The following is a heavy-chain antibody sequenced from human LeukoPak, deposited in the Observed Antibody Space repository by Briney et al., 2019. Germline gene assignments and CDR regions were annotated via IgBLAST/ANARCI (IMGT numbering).Heavy chain of an antibody. V-gene: IGHV3-23*01. CDR1: GFTFSSYA. Sequence: HPGGSLRLSCAASGFTFSSYAMSWVRQAPGKGLEWVSAISGSGGSTYYADSVKGRFTISRDNSKNTLYLPMNSLRAEDTAVYYCAKVPNSSGYYSWGQGTLVTVSS. J-gene: IGHJ5*02. CDR2: ISGSGGST. CDR3: AKVPNSSGYYS. D-gene: IGHD3-22*01.